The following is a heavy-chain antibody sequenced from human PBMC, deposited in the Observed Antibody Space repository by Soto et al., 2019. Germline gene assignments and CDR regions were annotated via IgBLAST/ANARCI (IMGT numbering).Heavy chain of an antibody. CDR2: IYYSGST. V-gene: IGHV4-59*01. J-gene: IGHJ4*02. D-gene: IGHD3-10*01. CDR3: ARGGLLWFGELSHYFDY. CDR1: GGSISSYY. Sequence: PSETLSLTCTVSGGSISSYYWSWIRQPPGKGLEWIRYIYYSGSTNYNPSLKSRVTISVDTSKNQFSLKLSSVTAADTAVYYCARGGLLWFGELSHYFDYWGQGTLVTVSS.